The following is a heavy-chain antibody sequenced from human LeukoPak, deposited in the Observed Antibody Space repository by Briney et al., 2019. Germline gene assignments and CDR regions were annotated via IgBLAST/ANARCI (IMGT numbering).Heavy chain of an antibody. CDR1: GYTFTSYD. D-gene: IGHD3-9*01. Sequence: ASVKVSCKASGYTFTSYDINWVRQATGQGLEWMGWMNPNSGNTGYAQKFQGRVTMTRNTSISTAYMELSSLRSEDTAVYYCARARIHYDILTGYCDYWGQGTLVTVSS. CDR2: MNPNSGNT. CDR3: ARARIHYDILTGYCDY. J-gene: IGHJ4*02. V-gene: IGHV1-8*01.